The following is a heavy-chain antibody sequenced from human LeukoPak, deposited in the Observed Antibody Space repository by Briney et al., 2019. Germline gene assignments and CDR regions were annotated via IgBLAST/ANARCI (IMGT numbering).Heavy chain of an antibody. J-gene: IGHJ4*02. CDR3: ARDPSSTYYYGSGRGGLFDY. CDR1: GYTFTGYY. CDR2: INPNSGGT. D-gene: IGHD3-10*01. Sequence: ASVKVSCKASGYTFTGYYMHWVRQAPGQGLEWMGWINPNSGGTNYAQKFQGRVTMTRDTSISTAYMELSRLRAEDTAVYYCARDPSSTYYYGSGRGGLFDYWGQGTLVTVSS. V-gene: IGHV1-2*02.